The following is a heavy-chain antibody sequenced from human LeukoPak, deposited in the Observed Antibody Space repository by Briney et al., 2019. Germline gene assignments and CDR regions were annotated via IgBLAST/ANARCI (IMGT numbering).Heavy chain of an antibody. V-gene: IGHV4-39*01. J-gene: IGHJ4*02. CDR2: IYYSGST. CDR3: ARRGVRGDIPLD. CDR1: GGSISSSSYY. Sequence: SETLSLTCTVSGGSISSSSYYWGWIRQPPGKGLEWIGSIYYSGSTYYNPSLKSRVTISVDTSKNQFSLKLSSVTAADTAVYYCARRGVRGDIPLDWGQGTLVTVSS. D-gene: IGHD3-10*01.